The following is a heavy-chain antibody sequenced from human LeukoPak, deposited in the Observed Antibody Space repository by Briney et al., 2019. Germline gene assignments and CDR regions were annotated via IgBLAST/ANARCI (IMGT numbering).Heavy chain of an antibody. CDR3: AKYDTSVNFDY. CDR1: GFTFTNAW. V-gene: IGHV3-15*01. D-gene: IGHD3-22*01. Sequence: GGSLRLSCVASGFTFTNAWMSWVRQAPGKGLEWVGHIKSKADGGTTDYAAPVKGRFIISRDDSKHTLYLQVNSLKTDDTAVYYCAKYDTSVNFDYWGLGALVTVSS. J-gene: IGHJ4*02. CDR2: IKSKADGGTT.